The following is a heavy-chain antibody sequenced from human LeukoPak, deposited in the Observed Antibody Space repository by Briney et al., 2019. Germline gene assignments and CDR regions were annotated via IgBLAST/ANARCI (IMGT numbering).Heavy chain of an antibody. D-gene: IGHD2/OR15-2a*01. Sequence: GGSLRLSCAASGFTFSSYSMNWVRQAPGKELEWVSSISSSSSYIYYADSVKGRFTISRDNAKNSLYLQMNSLRAEDTAVYYCAREFLRYYMDVWGKGTTVTVSS. V-gene: IGHV3-21*01. CDR3: AREFLRYYMDV. CDR1: GFTFSSYS. J-gene: IGHJ6*03. CDR2: ISSSSSYI.